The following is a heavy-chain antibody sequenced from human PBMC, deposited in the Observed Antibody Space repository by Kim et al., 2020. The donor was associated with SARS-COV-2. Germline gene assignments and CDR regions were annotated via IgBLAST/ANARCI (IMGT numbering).Heavy chain of an antibody. D-gene: IGHD3-10*01. CDR3: AKDSSGAGRPADY. Sequence: ANSVKSRFPISRDNSKNTLYLQMNSLRAEDTAVYYCAKDSSGAGRPADYWGQGTLVTVSS. J-gene: IGHJ4*02. V-gene: IGHV3-33*06.